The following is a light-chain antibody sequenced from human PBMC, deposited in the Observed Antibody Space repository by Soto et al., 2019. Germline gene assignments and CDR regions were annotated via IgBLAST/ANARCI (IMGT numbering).Light chain of an antibody. CDR3: QHYNSYGT. Sequence: EIVLTQSPGTLSLSPGERATLSCRASQSVSSSYLAWYQQKPGQAPRLLIYGASSRATGIPDRFSGSGSGTEFTLTISSVQPDDFASYYCQHYNSYGTFGQGTKVDIK. V-gene: IGKV3-20*01. CDR2: GAS. CDR1: QSVSSSY. J-gene: IGKJ1*01.